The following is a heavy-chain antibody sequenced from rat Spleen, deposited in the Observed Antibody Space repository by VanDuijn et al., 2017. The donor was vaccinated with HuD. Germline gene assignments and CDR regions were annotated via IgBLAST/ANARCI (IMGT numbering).Heavy chain of an antibody. J-gene: IGHJ2*01. V-gene: IGHV2-45*01. D-gene: IGHD1-1*01. Sequence: QVQLMESGPGLVQPSETLSLTCTVSGFSLTSYNVHWVRQPPGKGLEWMGVMWSGGSTDYNSALKSRLSISRDTSKNQVFLKMNSLQSEDTTTYYCARGSLQSFDYWGQGVMVTVSS. CDR2: MWSGGST. CDR3: ARGSLQSFDY. CDR1: GFSLTSYN.